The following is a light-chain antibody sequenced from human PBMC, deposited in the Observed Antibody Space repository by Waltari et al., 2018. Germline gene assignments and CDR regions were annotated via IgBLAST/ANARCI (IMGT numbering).Light chain of an antibody. Sequence: EIVMTQSPATLSVSPGERATLSCRASQSVSINLAWYQQRPGQPPRLLIYGVSTRATDIPARFSGSGSGTEFTLTISSLQSEDFAIYYCQQYHKWYTFGQGTKVEI. CDR2: GVS. CDR3: QQYHKWYT. CDR1: QSVSIN. J-gene: IGKJ2*01. V-gene: IGKV3-15*01.